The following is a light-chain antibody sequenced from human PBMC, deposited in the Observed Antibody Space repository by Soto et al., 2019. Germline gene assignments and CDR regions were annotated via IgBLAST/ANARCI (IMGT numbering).Light chain of an antibody. CDR3: HQYGNSPPGT. Sequence: IVLIQSPGTPSLSPGERATLSCRAIQTMTSAYLAWYQQRRGLPPRLLIYGASNRATGIPDRFSGSGSGADFTLTISRLEPEDFAVYFCHQYGNSPPGTFGQGTRLEIK. CDR2: GAS. J-gene: IGKJ5*01. V-gene: IGKV3-20*01. CDR1: QTMTSAY.